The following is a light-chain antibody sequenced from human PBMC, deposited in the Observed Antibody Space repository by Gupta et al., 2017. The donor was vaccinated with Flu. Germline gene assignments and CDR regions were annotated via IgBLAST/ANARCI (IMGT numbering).Light chain of an antibody. CDR3: QQDYSLPKT. V-gene: IGKV3D-7*01. Sequence: ERVTLSCRASQSVSSNYLTWYQQKPGQAPRLLIYGASTRATGIPARFSGSGSGTDFTLTISSLQPEDFAVYYCQQDYSLPKTFGQGTKVEIK. CDR2: GAS. J-gene: IGKJ1*01. CDR1: QSVSSNY.